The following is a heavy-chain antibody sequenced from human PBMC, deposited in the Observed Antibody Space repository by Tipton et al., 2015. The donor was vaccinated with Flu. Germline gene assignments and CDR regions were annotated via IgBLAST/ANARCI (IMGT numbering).Heavy chain of an antibody. CDR1: GYTFTSYY. CDR3: ASAGIAVAGTDWFDP. V-gene: IGHV1-46*01. CDR2: INPSGGST. J-gene: IGHJ5*02. D-gene: IGHD6-19*01. Sequence: QLVQSGPEVKKPGASVKVSCKASGYTFTSYYMHWVRQAPGQGLEWMGIINPSGGSTSYAQKFQGRVTMTRDTSTSTVYMELSSLRSEDTAVYYCASAGIAVAGTDWFDPWGQGTLVTVSS.